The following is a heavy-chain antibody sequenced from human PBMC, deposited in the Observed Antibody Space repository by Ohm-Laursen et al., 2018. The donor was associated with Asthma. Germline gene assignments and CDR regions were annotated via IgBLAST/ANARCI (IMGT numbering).Heavy chain of an antibody. CDR2: IRSKAAGGTT. V-gene: IGHV3-15*01. J-gene: IGHJ4*02. CDR1: GIALSNAW. CDR3: TTDCTGGVCPEGY. Sequence: GSLRLSCTASGIALSNAWMSWVRQAPGKGLEWVGRIRSKAAGGTTEYAAPVKGRFTISRDDSKNTLYLRMNSLKTEDTALYYCTTDCTGGVCPEGYWGQGTLVTVSS. D-gene: IGHD2-8*02.